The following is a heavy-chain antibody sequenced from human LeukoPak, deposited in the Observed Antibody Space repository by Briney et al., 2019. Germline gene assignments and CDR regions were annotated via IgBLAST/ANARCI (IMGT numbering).Heavy chain of an antibody. Sequence: PSETLSLTCAVYGGSFSGYYWSWIRQPPGKGLEWIGEINHSGSTNYNPSLKSRVTISVDTSKNQFSLKLSSVTAADTAVYYCARVHTSQSYYGSGTVDYWGQGTLVTVSS. D-gene: IGHD3-10*01. CDR2: INHSGST. CDR1: GGSFSGYY. CDR3: ARVHTSQSYYGSGTVDY. J-gene: IGHJ4*02. V-gene: IGHV4-34*01.